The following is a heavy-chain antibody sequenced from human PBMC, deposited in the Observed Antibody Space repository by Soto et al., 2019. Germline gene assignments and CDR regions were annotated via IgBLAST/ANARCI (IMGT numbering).Heavy chain of an antibody. CDR2: ISYDEISK. Sequence: GGSLRLSCAVSGFNFRYYGMHWIRQAPGKGLEWLALISYDEISKYYADSVKGRFTISRDKAKNTLHLQISSLRANDTAFYYCARGPAYTDRGSGLDVWGQGTTVTVSS. CDR1: GFNFRYYG. V-gene: IGHV3-30*03. CDR3: ARGPAYTDRGSGLDV. D-gene: IGHD3-22*01. J-gene: IGHJ6*02.